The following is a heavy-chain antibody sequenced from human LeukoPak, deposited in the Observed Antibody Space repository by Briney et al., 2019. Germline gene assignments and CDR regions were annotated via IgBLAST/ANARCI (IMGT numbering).Heavy chain of an antibody. Sequence: SETLSLTCTVSGVSISSGDYYWIWIRQPPGKGLVWIGYIYYSGSTYYNPSLQSRVTISVDTSKNQFSLKLSSVTAADTAVYYCARGAYYCDYWGQGTLVTVSS. CDR3: ARGAYYCDY. V-gene: IGHV4-30-4*08. J-gene: IGHJ4*02. CDR2: IYYSGST. CDR1: GVSISSGDYY.